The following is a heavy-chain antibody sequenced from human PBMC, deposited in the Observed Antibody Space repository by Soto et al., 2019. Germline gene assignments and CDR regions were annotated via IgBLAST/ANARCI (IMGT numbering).Heavy chain of an antibody. Sequence: GGSLRLSCAASGFTFSSYGMHWVRQAPGKGLEWVAVISYDGSNKYYADSVKGRFTISRDNSKNTLYLQMNSLRAEDTAVYYCAKEKEGKQWLQPYYYYGMDVWGQGTTVTVSS. CDR1: GFTFSSYG. CDR2: ISYDGSNK. CDR3: AKEKEGKQWLQPYYYYGMDV. D-gene: IGHD6-19*01. V-gene: IGHV3-30*18. J-gene: IGHJ6*02.